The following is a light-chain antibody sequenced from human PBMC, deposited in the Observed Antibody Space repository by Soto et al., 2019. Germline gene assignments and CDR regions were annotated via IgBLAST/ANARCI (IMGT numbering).Light chain of an antibody. CDR2: KVG. J-gene: IGLJ1*01. V-gene: IGLV2-14*01. CDR1: SSDVGGHNH. CDR3: NSYTSSSTHV. Sequence: QSALTQPASVSGSPGQSITISCTGSSSDVGGHNHVSWYQQHPGKAPKHIIYKVGNRPSGVSNRFSGSKSGNTASLTISGFQAEDEADYYCNSYTSSSTHVFGTGTKVTVL.